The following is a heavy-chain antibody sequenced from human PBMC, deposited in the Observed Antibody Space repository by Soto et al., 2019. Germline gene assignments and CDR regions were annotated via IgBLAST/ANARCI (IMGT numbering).Heavy chain of an antibody. CDR3: AREGAYSQWFPREYYFNMDV. D-gene: IGHD2-8*01. CDR2: IKQDGSEE. V-gene: IGHV3-7*03. CDR1: GFTFSSYW. J-gene: IGHJ6*02. Sequence: PGGSLRLSCAASGFTFSSYWMSRVRQAPGKGLQWLANIKQDGSEEYYVDSVKGRFTISRDNAKNSLYLQMNSLRAEETAVYYCAREGAYSQWFPREYYFNMDVWGQGTTVTVSS.